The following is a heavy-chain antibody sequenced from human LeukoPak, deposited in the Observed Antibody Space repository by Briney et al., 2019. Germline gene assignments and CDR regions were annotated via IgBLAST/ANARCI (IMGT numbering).Heavy chain of an antibody. CDR1: GYSISSGYY. J-gene: IGHJ4*02. CDR2: IYHSGST. Sequence: PSETLSLTCTVSGYSISSGYYWGWIRQPPGKGLEWIGSIYHSGSTYYNPSPKSRVTISIDTSKNQFSLKLSSVTAADTAVYYCARVGDGNFDYWGQGTLVTVSS. CDR3: ARVGDGNFDY. D-gene: IGHD5-24*01. V-gene: IGHV4-38-2*02.